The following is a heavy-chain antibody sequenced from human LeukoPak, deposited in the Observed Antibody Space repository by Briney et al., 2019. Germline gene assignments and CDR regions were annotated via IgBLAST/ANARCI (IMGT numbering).Heavy chain of an antibody. CDR1: GFSFSTYA. CDR2: IKQDGSET. CDR3: ARFHSAYDFEGFDY. J-gene: IGHJ4*02. D-gene: IGHD5-12*01. V-gene: IGHV3-7*03. Sequence: PGGSLRLSCAASGFSFSTYAMSWVRQAPGKGPEWVANIKQDGSETYYVDSVRGRFTISRDNAKNSLYLQMNSLRAEDTAVYYCARFHSAYDFEGFDYWGQGTLVSVSS.